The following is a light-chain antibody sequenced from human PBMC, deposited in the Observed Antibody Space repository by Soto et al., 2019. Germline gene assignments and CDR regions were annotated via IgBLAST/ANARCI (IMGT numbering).Light chain of an antibody. Sequence: QSPSSLSASVGDRVTITCQASQDISNYLNWYQQKPGKPPKLLISAASSLHGGVPSRFSGSGSGTDFTLTISSLQPEDFATYYCQQTDSIPPMFGQGTKVDIK. CDR1: QDISNY. CDR3: QQTDSIPPM. V-gene: IGKV1-39*01. CDR2: AAS. J-gene: IGKJ1*01.